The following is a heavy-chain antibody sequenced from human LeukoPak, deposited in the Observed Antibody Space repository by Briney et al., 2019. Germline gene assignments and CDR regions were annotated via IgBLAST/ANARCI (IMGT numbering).Heavy chain of an antibody. D-gene: IGHD6-19*01. CDR1: GYTFTSYY. J-gene: IGHJ5*02. CDR3: ARGGYSSGWYQPHWFDP. Sequence: GASVKVSCKASGYTFTSYYMHWVRQAPGQGLEWMGGIIPIFGTANYAQKFQGRVTITADESTSTAYMELSSLRSEDTAVYYCARGGYSSGWYQPHWFDPWGQGTLVTVSS. CDR2: IIPIFGTA. V-gene: IGHV1-69*13.